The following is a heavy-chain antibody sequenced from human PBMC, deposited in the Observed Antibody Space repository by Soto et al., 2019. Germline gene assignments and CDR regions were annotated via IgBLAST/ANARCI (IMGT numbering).Heavy chain of an antibody. Sequence: SETLSLTCTVSGDPISDYYWNWIRQPPGKGLEYIGSIFYNGTTNYNPSLKSRVTISVDTSKNQFSLRLSSVTAADTAVYFCAREGYSYGPGYYYYYLDVWGKGTTVTVSS. V-gene: IGHV4-59*01. D-gene: IGHD5-18*01. CDR2: IFYNGTT. CDR3: AREGYSYGPGYYYYYLDV. CDR1: GDPISDYY. J-gene: IGHJ6*03.